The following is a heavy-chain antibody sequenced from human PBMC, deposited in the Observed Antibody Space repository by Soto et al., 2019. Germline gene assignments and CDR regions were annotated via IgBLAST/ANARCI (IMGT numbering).Heavy chain of an antibody. D-gene: IGHD6-19*01. CDR2: TYSGGST. CDR1: GFTVSSNY. V-gene: IGHV3-66*01. J-gene: IGHJ1*01. CDR3: ARDRMAVAGNPEYFQH. Sequence: PGGSLRLSCAASGFTVSSNYMSWVRQAPGKGLEWVSVTYSGGSTYYADSVKGRFTISRDNSKNTLYLQMNSLRAEDTAVYYCARDRMAVAGNPEYFQHWGQGTLVTVSS.